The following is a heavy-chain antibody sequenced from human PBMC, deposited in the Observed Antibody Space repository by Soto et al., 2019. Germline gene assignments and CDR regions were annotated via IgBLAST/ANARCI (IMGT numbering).Heavy chain of an antibody. CDR1: GGTXRSYA. J-gene: IGHJ6*02. Sequence: KVSCEASGGTXRSYAIICVRQAPGQGLEWMGGIIPIFVTANYAQKFQGRVTITADESTSTAYMELSSLRSQDTAVYYCATTEYSSSSPGYYYGMDVWGQGTTVTVSS. CDR2: IIPIFVTA. CDR3: ATTEYSSSSPGYYYGMDV. V-gene: IGHV1-69*01. D-gene: IGHD6-6*01.